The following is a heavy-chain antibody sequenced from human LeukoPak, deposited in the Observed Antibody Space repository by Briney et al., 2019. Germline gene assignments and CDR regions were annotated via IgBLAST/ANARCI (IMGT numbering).Heavy chain of an antibody. CDR1: RGTFSSYA. CDR2: IIPIFGTA. Sequence: SVKVSCKASRGTFSSYAITWVRQAPGQGLEWMGGIIPIFGTANYAQKFQGRVTITADESTSTAYMELSSLRSEDTAVYYCAREVRWSHWYFDLWGRGTLVTVSS. CDR3: AREVRWSHWYFDL. J-gene: IGHJ2*01. V-gene: IGHV1-69*13. D-gene: IGHD4-23*01.